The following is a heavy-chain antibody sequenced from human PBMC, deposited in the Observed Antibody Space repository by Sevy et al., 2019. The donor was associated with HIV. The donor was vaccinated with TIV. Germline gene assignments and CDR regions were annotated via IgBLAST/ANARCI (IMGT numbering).Heavy chain of an antibody. CDR3: AKVRVSSGWYADAFDI. Sequence: GGSLRLSCAASGFTFSIYAMSWVRQAPGKGLEWVSVISITGGSTYYADSVKGRFTISRDNSKNTLYLQMNSLRAEDTAVYYCAKVRVSSGWYADAFDIWGQGTMVTVSS. D-gene: IGHD6-19*01. V-gene: IGHV3-23*01. CDR1: GFTFSIYA. J-gene: IGHJ3*02. CDR2: ISITGGST.